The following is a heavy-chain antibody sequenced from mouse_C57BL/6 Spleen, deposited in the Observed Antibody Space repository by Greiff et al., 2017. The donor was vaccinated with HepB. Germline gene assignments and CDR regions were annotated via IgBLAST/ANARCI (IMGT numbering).Heavy chain of an antibody. Sequence: EVKLMESGGGLVKPGGSLKLSCAASGFTFSDYGMHWVRQAPEKGLEWVAYISSGSSTIYYADTVKGRFTISRDNAKNTLFLQMTSLRSEDTAMYYCARDTTVVNYWYFDVWGTGTTVTVSS. J-gene: IGHJ1*03. CDR1: GFTFSDYG. D-gene: IGHD1-1*01. V-gene: IGHV5-17*01. CDR2: ISSGSSTI. CDR3: ARDTTVVNYWYFDV.